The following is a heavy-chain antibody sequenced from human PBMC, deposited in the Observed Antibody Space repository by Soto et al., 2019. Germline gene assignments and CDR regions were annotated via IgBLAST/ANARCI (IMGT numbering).Heavy chain of an antibody. Sequence: GASVKVSCKASGYTFTSYGISWVRQAPGQGLEWMGWISAYNGNTNYAQKLQGRVTMTTDTSTSTAYMELRSLRSDDTAVYYCARERALRAVVITLGANWFDPWGQGTLVTV. D-gene: IGHD3-22*01. J-gene: IGHJ5*02. CDR1: GYTFTSYG. CDR3: ARERALRAVVITLGANWFDP. V-gene: IGHV1-18*01. CDR2: ISAYNGNT.